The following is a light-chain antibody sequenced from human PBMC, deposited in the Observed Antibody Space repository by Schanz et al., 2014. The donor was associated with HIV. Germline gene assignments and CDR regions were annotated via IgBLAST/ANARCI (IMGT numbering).Light chain of an antibody. CDR1: SSNFRSNA. CDR3: AGWDDGLNGWV. CDR2: ATY. V-gene: IGLV1-44*01. J-gene: IGLJ3*02. Sequence: QSVLTQPPSASGTPGQRVTISCSGSSSNFRSNAVNWYQQLPGTAPKLLIYATYQRPSGVPDRFSGSGSGTSASLAISGLQSEDEADYYCAGWDDGLNGWVFGGGTKLTVL.